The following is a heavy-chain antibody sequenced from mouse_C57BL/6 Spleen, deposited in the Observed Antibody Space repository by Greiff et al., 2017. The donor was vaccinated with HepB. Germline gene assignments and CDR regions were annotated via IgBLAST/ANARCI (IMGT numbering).Heavy chain of an antibody. Sequence: EVQGVESGGGLVKPGGSLKLSCAASGFTFSSYTMSWVRQTPEKRLEWVATISGGGGNTYYPDSVKGRFTISRDNAKNTLYLQMSSLRSEDTALYYCARPAYYSSYWYFDVWGTGTTVTVSS. CDR2: ISGGGGNT. CDR1: GFTFSSYT. D-gene: IGHD2-5*01. CDR3: ARPAYYSSYWYFDV. J-gene: IGHJ1*03. V-gene: IGHV5-9*01.